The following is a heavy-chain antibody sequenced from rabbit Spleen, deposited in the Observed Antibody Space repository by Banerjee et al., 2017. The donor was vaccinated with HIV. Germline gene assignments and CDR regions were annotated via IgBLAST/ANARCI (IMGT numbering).Heavy chain of an antibody. V-gene: IGHV1S45*01. D-gene: IGHD4-1*01. J-gene: IGHJ4*01. CDR1: GFSFSSTYW. Sequence: QEQLEESGGGLVQPEGSLTLTCTTSGFSFSSTYWICWVRQAPGKGLEWIGYIDPVFGSTYYASWVNGRFTISRHNAQNTLYLRLNSLTAADTATYFCARDLDGVIGWNFGWWGPGTLVTVS. CDR2: IDPVFGST. CDR3: ARDLDGVIGWNFGW.